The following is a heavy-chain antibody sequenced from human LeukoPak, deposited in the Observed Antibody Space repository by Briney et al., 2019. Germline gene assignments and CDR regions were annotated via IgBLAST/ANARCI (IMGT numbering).Heavy chain of an antibody. CDR2: IYYTGST. D-gene: IGHD6-25*01. CDR3: ARGSKAAPGTFDY. J-gene: IGHJ4*02. V-gene: IGHV4-59*01. CDR1: GGSISSYY. Sequence: WETLSLTCTVSGGSISSYYWSWIRQPPGKGLEWIGYIYYTGSTDYNPSLKSRVAISVDTSKNQFSLKLSSVTAADTAVYYCARGSKAAPGTFDYWGQGTLVTVSS.